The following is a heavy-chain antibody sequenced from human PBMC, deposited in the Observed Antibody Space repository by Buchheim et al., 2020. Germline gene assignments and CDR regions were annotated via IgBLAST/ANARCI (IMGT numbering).Heavy chain of an antibody. J-gene: IGHJ4*02. CDR1: GFTFSSYA. CDR3: ARADSGWKWLGDY. V-gene: IGHV3-30-3*01. Sequence: QVQLVESGGGVVQPGRSLRLSCAASGFTFSSYAMHWVRQAPGKGLEWVAVISDDGSNKYYADSVKGRFTISRDNSKNTLYLQMNSLRAEDTAVYYCARADSGWKWLGDYWGQGTL. CDR2: ISDDGSNK. D-gene: IGHD6-19*01.